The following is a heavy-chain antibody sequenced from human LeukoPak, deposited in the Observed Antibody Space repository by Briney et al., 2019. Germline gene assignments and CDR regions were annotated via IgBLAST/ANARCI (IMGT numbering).Heavy chain of an antibody. CDR3: AKDSKTHYYQTSGYDDAFDL. D-gene: IGHD3-22*01. CDR1: RFTFSSYA. V-gene: IGHV3-23*01. Sequence: GGSLRLSCAASRFTFSSYAMSWVRQAPGRGLEWVSAISGSSSSTYYADSVKGRFTISRDNSKNTLYLQMNSLRAEDTAVYFCAKDSKTHYYQTSGYDDAFDLWGQGTMVTVSS. J-gene: IGHJ3*01. CDR2: ISGSSSST.